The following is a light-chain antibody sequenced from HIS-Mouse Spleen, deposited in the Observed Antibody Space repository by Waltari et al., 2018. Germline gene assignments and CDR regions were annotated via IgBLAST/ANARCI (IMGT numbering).Light chain of an antibody. CDR3: AAWDDSLSGPV. V-gene: IGLV1-47*01. Sequence: QSVLTQPPSASGTPGQRVTISCSGSSSNIGSNYVYWYQQLPGTAPKLLIYRNNQRPSGVPDRFSGSKYGTSASRAISGLRSEDEADYYCAAWDDSLSGPVFGGGTKLTVL. J-gene: IGLJ3*02. CDR1: SSNIGSNY. CDR2: RNN.